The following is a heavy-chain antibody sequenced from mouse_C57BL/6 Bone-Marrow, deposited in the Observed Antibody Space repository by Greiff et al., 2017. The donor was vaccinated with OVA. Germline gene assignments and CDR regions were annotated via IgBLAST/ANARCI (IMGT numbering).Heavy chain of an antibody. CDR1: GYSITSGYY. CDR3: ARDLYRYAMDY. Sequence: EVKLQESGPGLVKPSQSLSLTCSVTGYSITSGYYWNWIRQFPENKLEWMGYISYDGSNNYNPSLKNRTSITRDTSKNQFFLKLNSVTTEDTATYYCARDLYRYAMDYWGQGTSVTVSS. J-gene: IGHJ4*01. D-gene: IGHD2-12*01. V-gene: IGHV3-6*01. CDR2: ISYDGSN.